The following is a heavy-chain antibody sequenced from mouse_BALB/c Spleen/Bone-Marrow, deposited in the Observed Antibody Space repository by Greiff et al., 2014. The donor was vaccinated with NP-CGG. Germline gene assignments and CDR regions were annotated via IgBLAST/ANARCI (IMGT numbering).Heavy chain of an antibody. CDR1: GYTFTSYW. D-gene: IGHD1-1*01. J-gene: IGHJ3*01. CDR3: ARGSYYYGSSSHWFAY. Sequence: DLVKPGASVKLSCKASGYTFTSYWINWIKQRPGQGLEWIGRIPPGSGTTYYNEMFKGKATLTVDTSSTTAYIQLSSLSSEITAVYFGARGSYYYGSSSHWFAYWGQGTLVTVSA. CDR2: IPPGSGTT. V-gene: IGHV1S41*01.